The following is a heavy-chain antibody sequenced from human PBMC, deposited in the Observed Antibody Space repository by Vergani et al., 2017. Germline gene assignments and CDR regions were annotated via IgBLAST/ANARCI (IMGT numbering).Heavy chain of an antibody. CDR3: ARGRVKGIVVVPAWVGPAFDI. D-gene: IGHD2-2*01. CDR2: INHSGST. J-gene: IGHJ3*02. Sequence: QVQLQQWGAGLLKPSETLSLTCAVYGGSFSGYYWSWILQPPGKGLEWIGEINHSGSTNYNPSLKSRVTISVDTSKNQFSLKLSSVTAADTAVYYCARGRVKGIVVVPAWVGPAFDIWGQGTMVTVSS. V-gene: IGHV4-34*01. CDR1: GGSFSGYY.